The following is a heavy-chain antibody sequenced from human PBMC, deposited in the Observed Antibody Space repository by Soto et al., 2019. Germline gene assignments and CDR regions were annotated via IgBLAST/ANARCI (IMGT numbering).Heavy chain of an antibody. Sequence: KPSETLSLTCTVSGGSISSGDYHWSWIRQPPGKGLEWIGYIYYDGGTYYNPSLKSRLTISLDTSKNQFSLKLSSVTAADTAVYYCARDSFNYYYGMDVWGQGTSVTVSS. CDR1: GGSISSGDYH. CDR3: ARDSFNYYYGMDV. V-gene: IGHV4-30-4*01. CDR2: IYYDGGT. J-gene: IGHJ6*02.